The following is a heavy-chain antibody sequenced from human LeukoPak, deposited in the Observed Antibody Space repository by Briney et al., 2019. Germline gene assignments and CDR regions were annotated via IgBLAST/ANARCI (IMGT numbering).Heavy chain of an antibody. J-gene: IGHJ6*02. CDR1: GFTFSSYW. CDR3: ARELYYYDGSDYYYYGMDV. V-gene: IGHV3-7*03. CDR2: IRQDGSEK. D-gene: IGHD3-22*01. Sequence: HPGGSLRLSCAASGFTFSSYWMSWVRQVPGKGLEWVANIRQDGSEKYYVDSVKGRFTSSRDNAKTSLYLQMNSLGAGDTAVYYCARELYYYDGSDYYYYGMDVWGQGTTVTVSS.